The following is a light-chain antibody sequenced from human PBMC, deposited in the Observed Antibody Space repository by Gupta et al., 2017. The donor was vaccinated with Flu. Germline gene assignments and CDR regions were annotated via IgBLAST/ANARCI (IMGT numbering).Light chain of an antibody. CDR1: QNINNY. V-gene: IGKV1-39*01. CDR3: QQSYSTPWT. CDR2: AAS. Sequence: DTQMTQSPSSLSASVGDRVTITCRASQNINNYLNWYQHNPGKAPKLLIYAASSLYSGVPSRFTGSGSGTDFTLTINNLQPEDFATYYCQQSYSTPWTFGQGTKVEIK. J-gene: IGKJ1*01.